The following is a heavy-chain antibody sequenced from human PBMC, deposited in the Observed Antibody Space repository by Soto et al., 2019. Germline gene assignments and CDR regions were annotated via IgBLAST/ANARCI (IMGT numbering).Heavy chain of an antibody. CDR1: GGSISSYD. V-gene: IGHV4-4*07. CDR2: IYTSGST. CDR3: ARVYDSSGYYWGDAFDI. J-gene: IGHJ3*02. D-gene: IGHD3-22*01. Sequence: SETLFLACTVSGGSISSYDWSWIRQPAGKGLEWIGRIYTSGSTTYNPSLKTRVTMSVDTSKNQFSLKLNSVTAADTAVFYCARVYDSSGYYWGDAFDIWGQGTMVTVSS.